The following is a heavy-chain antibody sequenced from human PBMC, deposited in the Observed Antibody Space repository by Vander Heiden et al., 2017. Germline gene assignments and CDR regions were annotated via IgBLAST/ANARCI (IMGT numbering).Heavy chain of an antibody. CDR2: ISSSSSNI. Sequence: ELQLVKSGGGLFKPGGFLRLSCVSSGFTFSRYRMNWVRQGQGKGLEWVSSISSSSSNIYYADSVKGRFTITRDNAKNSLYLQMNSLRAEDTAVYYCAVVGATTVGWYFDLWGRGTLVTVSS. CDR3: AVVGATTVGWYFDL. V-gene: IGHV3-21*01. J-gene: IGHJ2*01. D-gene: IGHD1-26*01. CDR1: GFTFSRYR.